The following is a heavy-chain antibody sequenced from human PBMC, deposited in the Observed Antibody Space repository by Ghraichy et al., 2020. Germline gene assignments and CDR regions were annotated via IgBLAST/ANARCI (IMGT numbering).Heavy chain of an antibody. CDR3: ARGPRSSSSWFWYFDL. CDR1: GYTFSNYG. J-gene: IGHJ2*01. Sequence: ASVKVSCKASGYTFSNYGVSWVRQAPGQGLEWMGWISAYNGDTNYAQKVQDRVTMTTDTSTPTAYMELKSLGSDDTAVYFCARGPRSSSSWFWYFDLWGRGTLVTVSS. D-gene: IGHD6-13*01. V-gene: IGHV1-18*01. CDR2: ISAYNGDT.